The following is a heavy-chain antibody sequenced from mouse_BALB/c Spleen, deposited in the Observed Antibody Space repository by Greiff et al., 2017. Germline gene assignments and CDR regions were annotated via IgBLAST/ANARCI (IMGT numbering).Heavy chain of an antibody. V-gene: IGHV1-14*01. CDR2: INPYNDGT. D-gene: IGHD2-14*01. CDR3: AIYYRCGLYAMDY. Sequence: VQLQQSGPELVKPGASVKMSCKASGYTFTSYVMHWVKQKPGQGLEWIGYINPYNDGTKYNEKFKGKATLTSDKSSSTAYMELSSLTSEDSAVYYCAIYYRCGLYAMDYWGQGTSVTVSS. CDR1: GYTFTSYV. J-gene: IGHJ4*01.